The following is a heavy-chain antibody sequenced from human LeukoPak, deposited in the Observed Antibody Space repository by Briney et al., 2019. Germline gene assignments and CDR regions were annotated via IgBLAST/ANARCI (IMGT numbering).Heavy chain of an antibody. CDR2: ISSGSGTI. Sequence: PGGSLRLSCAASGFTFSSYSMNWVRQAPGKGLEWVSYISSGSGTIYYADSVEGRFTISRDNAKNSLYLQMNSLRDEDTAVYYCAKSGSYRFDYWGQGTLVTVSS. V-gene: IGHV3-48*02. J-gene: IGHJ4*02. D-gene: IGHD1-26*01. CDR3: AKSGSYRFDY. CDR1: GFTFSSYS.